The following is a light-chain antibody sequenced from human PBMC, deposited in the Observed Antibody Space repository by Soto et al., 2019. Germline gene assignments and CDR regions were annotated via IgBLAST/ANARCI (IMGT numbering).Light chain of an antibody. CDR1: QSISSD. Sequence: EIVMTQSPATLSLSPGERATLSCRASQSISSDLAWYQQKPGQSPRLLIYGASTRATGIPARFSGSGSGTRFTLTISSLQSEDFAVYYCQQYNAWYTFGQGTKLEIK. CDR3: QQYNAWYT. J-gene: IGKJ2*01. CDR2: GAS. V-gene: IGKV3D-15*01.